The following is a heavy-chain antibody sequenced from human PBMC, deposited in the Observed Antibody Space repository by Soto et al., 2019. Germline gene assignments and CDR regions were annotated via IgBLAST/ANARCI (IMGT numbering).Heavy chain of an antibody. J-gene: IGHJ6*02. D-gene: IGHD2-2*01. CDR2: ISSSGSTI. Sequence: SLRLSCAASGFTFSSYEMNWVRQAPGKGLEWVSYISSSGSTIYYADSVKGRFTISRDNAKNSLYLQMNSLRAEDTAVYYCATLPIVVVPAAMSRPYGMDVWGQGTTVTVSS. V-gene: IGHV3-48*03. CDR3: ATLPIVVVPAAMSRPYGMDV. CDR1: GFTFSSYE.